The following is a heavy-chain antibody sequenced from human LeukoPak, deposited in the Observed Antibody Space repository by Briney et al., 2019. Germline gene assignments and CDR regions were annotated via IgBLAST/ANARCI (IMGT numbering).Heavy chain of an antibody. Sequence: SSETLSLTCTVSGGSISSGSYCWSWIRQPAGKGLEWIGHIHTSGNTNYNPSLKSRLTMSVDTSKNQFSLKLSSVTAADTAVYYCARYHGGAAGPHDAFDIWGQGTMVTVSS. CDR1: GGSISSGSYC. CDR2: IHTSGNT. CDR3: ARYHGGAAGPHDAFDI. D-gene: IGHD6-13*01. V-gene: IGHV4-61*09. J-gene: IGHJ3*02.